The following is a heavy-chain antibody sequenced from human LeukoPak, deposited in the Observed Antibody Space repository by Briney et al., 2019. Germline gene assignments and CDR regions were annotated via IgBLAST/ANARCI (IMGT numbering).Heavy chain of an antibody. J-gene: IGHJ4*02. CDR2: IRSKASGGTT. CDR3: TRGVPAAILIPVYYFDY. D-gene: IGHD2-2*01. V-gene: IGHV3-49*04. CDR1: GFTFGDYA. Sequence: GGSLRLSCTAAGFTFGDYAMSWVRQAPGKGLEWVGFIRSKASGGTTEYAASVKGRFTISRDDSKSIAYLQMNSLKTEDTAVYYCTRGVPAAILIPVYYFDYWGQGTLVTVSS.